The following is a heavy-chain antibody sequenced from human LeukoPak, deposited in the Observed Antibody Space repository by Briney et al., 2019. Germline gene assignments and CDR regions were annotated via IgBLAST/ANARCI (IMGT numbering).Heavy chain of an antibody. Sequence: GGSLRLSCAASGFTVSSNYMSWVRQAPGKGLEWVSVIYSGGSTYYADSVKGRFTISRDNSKNTLYLQMNSLRAEDTAVYYCAKAPRRAVRFLEWLPYFDYWGQGTLVTVSS. J-gene: IGHJ4*02. CDR1: GFTVSSNY. CDR2: IYSGGST. V-gene: IGHV3-53*01. D-gene: IGHD3-3*01. CDR3: AKAPRRAVRFLEWLPYFDY.